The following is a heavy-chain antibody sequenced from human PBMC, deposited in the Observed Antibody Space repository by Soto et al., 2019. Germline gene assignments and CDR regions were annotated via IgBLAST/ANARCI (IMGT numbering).Heavy chain of an antibody. V-gene: IGHV1-46*01. CDR1: GYTFTSYY. J-gene: IGHJ3*02. Sequence: ASVKVSCKASGYTFTSYYMHPVRQAPRQGLEWMGIINPSGGSTSYAQKFQGRVTMTRDTSTSTVYMELSSLRSEDTAVYSCASNVGDYDSSGYGFSPDACDIWGKGTMVTVSS. D-gene: IGHD3-22*01. CDR3: ASNVGDYDSSGYGFSPDACDI. CDR2: INPSGGST.